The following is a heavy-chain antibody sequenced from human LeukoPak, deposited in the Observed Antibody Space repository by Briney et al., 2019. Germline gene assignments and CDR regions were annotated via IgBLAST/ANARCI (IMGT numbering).Heavy chain of an antibody. V-gene: IGHV3-21*04. J-gene: IGHJ4*02. Sequence: GGSLRLSCAASGFTFSSYSMNWVRQAPGKGLEWVSSISSSSSYIYYADSVKGRFTISRDNAKNSLYLQMNSLRAEDTAVYYCAKDGIAAAGYWGQGTLVTVSP. D-gene: IGHD6-13*01. CDR2: ISSSSSYI. CDR3: AKDGIAAAGY. CDR1: GFTFSSYS.